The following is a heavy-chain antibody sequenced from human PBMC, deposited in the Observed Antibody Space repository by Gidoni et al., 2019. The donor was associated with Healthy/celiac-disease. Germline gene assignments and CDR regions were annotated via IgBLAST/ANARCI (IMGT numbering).Heavy chain of an antibody. D-gene: IGHD3-10*01. CDR2: IYYSGST. Sequence: QLQRQESGPGLVKPSETLSLTCTVSGGSISSYYWSWIRQPPGKGLEWIGYIYYSGSTNYNPSLKSRVTISVDTSKNQFSLKLSSVTAADTAVYYCARGHGSGIQHWGQGTLVTVSS. V-gene: IGHV4-59*01. J-gene: IGHJ1*01. CDR3: ARGHGSGIQH. CDR1: GGSISSYY.